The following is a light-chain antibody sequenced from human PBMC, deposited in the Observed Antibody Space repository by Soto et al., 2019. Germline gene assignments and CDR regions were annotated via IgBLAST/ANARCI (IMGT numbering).Light chain of an antibody. CDR2: DAS. J-gene: IGKJ2*01. CDR3: QQYNSYSPYT. V-gene: IGKV1-5*01. Sequence: DIQMTQSPSSLSASVGDRVTITCRASQNIGRWLAWYQRKPGQAPDLLISDASSLESGVPSRFSGGGSGTEFTLPISSLQPDDVATYYCQQYNSYSPYTFGQGTKVEIK. CDR1: QNIGRW.